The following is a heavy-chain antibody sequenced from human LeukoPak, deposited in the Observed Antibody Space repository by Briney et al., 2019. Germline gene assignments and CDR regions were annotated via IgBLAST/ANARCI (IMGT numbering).Heavy chain of an antibody. CDR3: ASSIGPDIVVVPAANYYYYYGMDV. CDR1: GYSFTSYW. CDR2: IYPGDSDT. D-gene: IGHD2-2*01. J-gene: IGHJ6*02. V-gene: IGHV5-51*01. Sequence: PGESLKISCKGSGYSFTSYWIGWVRQMPGKGLEWMGIIYPGDSDTRYSPSFQGQVTISADKSISTAYLQWSSLKASDTAMYYCASSIGPDIVVVPAANYYYYYGMDVWGQGTTVTVSS.